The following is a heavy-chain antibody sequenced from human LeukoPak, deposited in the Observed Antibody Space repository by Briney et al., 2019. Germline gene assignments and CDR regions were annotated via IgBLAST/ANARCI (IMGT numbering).Heavy chain of an antibody. D-gene: IGHD6-13*01. J-gene: IGHJ4*02. CDR3: ATAPALVREYFDY. Sequence: PGESLKISCKGPGYSFTSYWIGWVRQMPGKGLEWMGIIYPGDSDTRYSPSFQGQVTISADKSISTAYLQWSSLKASDTAMYYCATAPALVREYFDYWGQGTLVTVSS. V-gene: IGHV5-51*01. CDR2: IYPGDSDT. CDR1: GYSFTSYW.